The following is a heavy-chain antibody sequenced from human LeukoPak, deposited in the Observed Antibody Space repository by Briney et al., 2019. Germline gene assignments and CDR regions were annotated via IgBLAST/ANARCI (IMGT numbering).Heavy chain of an antibody. J-gene: IGHJ6*02. D-gene: IGHD3-3*01. V-gene: IGHV1-8*01. CDR2: MNPNSGNT. Sequence: ASVKVSCKASGYTFTSYDINWVRQATGQGLEWMGWMNPNSGNTGYAQKFQGRVTMTRNTSISTAYMELSSLRSEDTAVYYCAVPEADYDFWSGYYPPGDYYGMDVWGQGTTVTVSS. CDR3: AVPEADYDFWSGYYPPGDYYGMDV. CDR1: GYTFTSYD.